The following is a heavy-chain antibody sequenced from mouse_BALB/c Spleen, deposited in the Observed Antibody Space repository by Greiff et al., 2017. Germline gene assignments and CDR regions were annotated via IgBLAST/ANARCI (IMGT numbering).Heavy chain of an antibody. CDR1: GFTFSSFG. CDR2: ISSGSSTI. Sequence: EVQLQESGGGLVQPGGSRKLSCAASGFTFSSFGMHWVRQAPEKGLEWVAYISSGSSTIYYADTVKGRFTISRDNPKNTLFLQMTSLRSEDTAMYYCARSEGAFDYWGQGTTLTVSS. V-gene: IGHV5-17*02. J-gene: IGHJ2*01. CDR3: ARSEGAFDY.